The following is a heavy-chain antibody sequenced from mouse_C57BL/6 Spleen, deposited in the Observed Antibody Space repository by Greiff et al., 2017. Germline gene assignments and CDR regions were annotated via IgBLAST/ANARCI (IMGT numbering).Heavy chain of an antibody. CDR3: ARSDSSGYCIAY. D-gene: IGHD3-2*02. CDR1: GFTFSSYA. CDR2: ISDGGSYT. V-gene: IGHV5-4*03. Sequence: EVKLVESGGGLVKPGGSLKLSCAASGFTFSSYAMSWVRQTPEKRLEWVATISDGGSYTYYPDNVKGRFTISRDNAKNNLYLQMSHLKTEDTAMYYCARSDSSGYCIAYWGQGTLVTVSA. J-gene: IGHJ3*01.